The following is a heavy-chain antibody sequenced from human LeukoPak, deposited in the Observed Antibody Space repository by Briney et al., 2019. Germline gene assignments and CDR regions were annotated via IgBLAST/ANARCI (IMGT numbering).Heavy chain of an antibody. Sequence: NASETLSLTCAVYGGSFGGYYWSWIRQPPGKGLEWIGEINHSGSTNYNPSLKSRVTISVDTSKNQFSLKLSSVTAADTTVYYCARGLPTGTASDYWGQGTLVTVSS. CDR1: GGSFGGYY. J-gene: IGHJ4*02. CDR2: INHSGST. V-gene: IGHV4-34*01. D-gene: IGHD1-1*01. CDR3: ARGLPTGTASDY.